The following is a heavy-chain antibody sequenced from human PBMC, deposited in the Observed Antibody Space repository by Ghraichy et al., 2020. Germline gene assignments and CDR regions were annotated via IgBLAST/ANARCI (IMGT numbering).Heavy chain of an antibody. V-gene: IGHV3-30*18. D-gene: IGHD3-10*01. CDR2: ISYDGSNK. Sequence: GGSLRLSCAASGFTFSSYGMHWVRQAPGKGLEWVAVISYDGSNKYYADSVKGRFTISRDNSKNTLYLQMNSLRAEDTAVYYCAKGCGFLWFGDPCIDYWGQGTLVTVSS. CDR1: GFTFSSYG. J-gene: IGHJ4*02. CDR3: AKGCGFLWFGDPCIDY.